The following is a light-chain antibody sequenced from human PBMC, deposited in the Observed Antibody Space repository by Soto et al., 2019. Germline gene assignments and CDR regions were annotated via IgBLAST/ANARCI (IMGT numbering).Light chain of an antibody. Sequence: IVWTQSPGTLSLSPGERATLSCRASQSVSSSYLAWYQQKPGQAPRLLIHHASSRATGIPARFSGSGSETDFTLTISSLEPEDFAVYYCQQRGSWPPSITFGQGTRLEIK. V-gene: IGKV3D-20*02. CDR1: QSVSSSY. J-gene: IGKJ5*01. CDR3: QQRGSWPPSIT. CDR2: HAS.